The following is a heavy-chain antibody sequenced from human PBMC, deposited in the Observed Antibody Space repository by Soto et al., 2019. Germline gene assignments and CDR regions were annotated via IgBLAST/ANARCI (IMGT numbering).Heavy chain of an antibody. CDR3: ARALAEEWELLPPNGMDV. Sequence: QVQLVQSGAEVKKPGSSVKVSCKASGGTFSSYAISWVRQAPGQGLEWMGGIIPIFGTANYAQKFQGRVTITADESTSTAYMERSSLRAEDTAVYYCARALAEEWELLPPNGMDVWGQGTTVTVSS. D-gene: IGHD1-26*01. J-gene: IGHJ6*02. CDR1: GGTFSSYA. V-gene: IGHV1-69*12. CDR2: IIPIFGTA.